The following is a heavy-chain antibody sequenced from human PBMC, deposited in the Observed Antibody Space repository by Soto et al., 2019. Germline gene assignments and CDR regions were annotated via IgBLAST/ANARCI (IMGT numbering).Heavy chain of an antibody. CDR1: GFTFSTYA. CDR3: ARGVPGRAVAGTLFDY. CDR2: VSASGLNT. J-gene: IGHJ4*02. D-gene: IGHD6-19*01. Sequence: GGSLRLSCAASGFTFSTYAMAWVRQAPGKGLEWVSGVSASGLNTDYADPVKGRFYISRGNSKNMLYLQVNSLRAEDTAKYYCARGVPGRAVAGTLFDYWGQGTLVTVSS. V-gene: IGHV3-23*01.